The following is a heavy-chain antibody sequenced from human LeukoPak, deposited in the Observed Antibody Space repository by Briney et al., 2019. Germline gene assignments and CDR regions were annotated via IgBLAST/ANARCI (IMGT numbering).Heavy chain of an antibody. Sequence: PGGSLRLSCAASGFTFDDYAMHWVRQAPGKGLEWVSGISWNSGSIGYADSVKGRFTIYRDNAKNSLYLQMNSLRAEDTALYYCAKDIFTGIAAAGAIDYWGQGTLVTVSS. V-gene: IGHV3-9*01. CDR1: GFTFDDYA. J-gene: IGHJ4*02. CDR2: ISWNSGSI. CDR3: AKDIFTGIAAAGAIDY. D-gene: IGHD6-13*01.